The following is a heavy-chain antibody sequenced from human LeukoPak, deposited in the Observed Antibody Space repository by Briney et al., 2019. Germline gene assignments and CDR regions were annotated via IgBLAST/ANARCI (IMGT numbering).Heavy chain of an antibody. J-gene: IGHJ4*02. V-gene: IGHV4-59*01. D-gene: IGHD4-11*01. CDR2: ISYSRST. CDR1: GGSISDYY. Sequence: PSETLSLTCTVSGGSISDYYWSWIRQPPGKGLEWIGYISYSRSTNYSPSLKSRVTISLDTSKNQFSLKLSSVTAADTAVYSCARDLSYSHSPLAYWRQGALVTVSS. CDR3: ARDLSYSHSPLAY.